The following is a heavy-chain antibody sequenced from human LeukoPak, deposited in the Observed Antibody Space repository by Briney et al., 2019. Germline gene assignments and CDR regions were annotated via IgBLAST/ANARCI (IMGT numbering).Heavy chain of an antibody. V-gene: IGHV1-58*01. D-gene: IGHD3-22*01. J-gene: IGHJ4*02. CDR2: IVVGSGNT. CDR1: GFTFTSSA. Sequence: SVKVSCKASGFTFTSSAVQWVRQARGQRLEWIGWIVVGSGNTNYAQKFQERVTITRDMSTSTAYMELSSLRSEDTAVYYCARSGDDSSGYYHGTDFDYWGQGTLVTVSS. CDR3: ARSGDDSSGYYHGTDFDY.